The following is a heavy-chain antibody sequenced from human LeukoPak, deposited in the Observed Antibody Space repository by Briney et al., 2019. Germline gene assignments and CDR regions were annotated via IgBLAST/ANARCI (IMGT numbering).Heavy chain of an antibody. CDR2: ISGSGGST. D-gene: IGHD3-9*01. Sequence: GSLRLSCXASGFTFSSYAMSWVRQAPGKGLEWVSAISGSGGSTYYADSVKGRFTISRDNSKNTLYLQMNSLRAEDTAVYYCAKYGILTGSNWFDPWGQGTLVTVSS. V-gene: IGHV3-23*01. CDR3: AKYGILTGSNWFDP. J-gene: IGHJ5*02. CDR1: GFTFSSYA.